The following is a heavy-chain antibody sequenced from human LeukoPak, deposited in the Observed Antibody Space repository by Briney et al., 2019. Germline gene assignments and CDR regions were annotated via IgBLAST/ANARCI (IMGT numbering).Heavy chain of an antibody. D-gene: IGHD3-10*01. CDR1: GGSFSGYY. V-gene: IGHV4-34*01. CDR2: INHSGST. J-gene: IGHJ4*02. CDR3: AREGLWFGELSD. Sequence: PSETLSLTCAVYGGSFSGYYWSWIRQPPGKGLEWIGEINHSGSTNYNRPLKSRVTISVNPSKNQLSLELGSVTAAETGVYYCAREGLWFGELSDWGQGTLVTVSS.